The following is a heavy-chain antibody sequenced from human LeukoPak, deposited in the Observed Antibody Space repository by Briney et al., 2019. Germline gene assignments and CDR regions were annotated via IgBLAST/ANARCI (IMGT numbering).Heavy chain of an antibody. J-gene: IGHJ6*03. Sequence: SVKVSCKASGGTFSSYAISWVRQAPGQGLEWMGGIIPIFGTANYAQKFQGRVTITTDESTSTAYMELSSLRSEDTAVYYCARSPNLAAARDYYYYHMDVWGKGTTVPVSS. V-gene: IGHV1-69*05. CDR1: GGTFSSYA. D-gene: IGHD6-13*01. CDR2: IIPIFGTA. CDR3: ARSPNLAAARDYYYYHMDV.